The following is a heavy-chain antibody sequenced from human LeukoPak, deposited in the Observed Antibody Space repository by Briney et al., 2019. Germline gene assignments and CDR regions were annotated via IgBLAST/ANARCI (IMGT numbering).Heavy chain of an antibody. CDR2: TYYRSKWYN. CDR1: GDSLSSNSAA. D-gene: IGHD6-19*01. CDR3: AREMQDHPFSSGWDYLDY. Sequence: SQTLSLTCAISGDSLSSNSAAWNWIRQSPSRGLEWLGRTYYRSKWYNDYAVSVKSRITINPDTSKNQFSLQLNSVTPEDTAVYYCAREMQDHPFSSGWDYLDYWGQGTLVTVSS. J-gene: IGHJ4*02. V-gene: IGHV6-1*01.